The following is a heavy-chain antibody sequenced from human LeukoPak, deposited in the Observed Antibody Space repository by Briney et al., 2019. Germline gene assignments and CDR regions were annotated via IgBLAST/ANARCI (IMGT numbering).Heavy chain of an antibody. CDR1: GGSISSGDYY. CDR2: IYYSGST. J-gene: IGHJ5*02. CDR3: ARVGGYCSGGSCPTGGFDP. D-gene: IGHD2-15*01. Sequence: SQTLSLTCTVSGGSISSGDYYWSWIRQPPGKGLEWIGYIYYSGSTYYNPSLKSRVTISVDTSKNQFSLKLSSVTASDTAVYYCARVGGYCSGGSCPTGGFDPWGQGTLVTVPS. V-gene: IGHV4-30-4*01.